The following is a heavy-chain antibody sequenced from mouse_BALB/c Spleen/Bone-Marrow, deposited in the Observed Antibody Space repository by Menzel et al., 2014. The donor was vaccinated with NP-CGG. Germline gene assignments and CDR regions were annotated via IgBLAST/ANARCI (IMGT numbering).Heavy chain of an antibody. D-gene: IGHD1-3*01. CDR1: GYSITSGFA. Sequence: VQLQQLGPGLVRPSQSLSLTCTVTGYSITSGFAWNWIRQFPGNNLEWMGYITSSGRTSYHPSLKGRISITRDTSKNQFFLQLNSVTTEDTATYYCARSGNFFDYWGQGTTLTVSS. CDR2: ITSSGRT. V-gene: IGHV3-2*02. CDR3: ARSGNFFDY. J-gene: IGHJ2*01.